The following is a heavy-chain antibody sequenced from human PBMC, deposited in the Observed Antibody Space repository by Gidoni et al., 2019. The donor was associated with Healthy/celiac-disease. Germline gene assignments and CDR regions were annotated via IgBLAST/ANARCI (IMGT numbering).Heavy chain of an antibody. Sequence: QVQLVQSGAEVKKPGSSVKVSCKASGGTFSSYAISWVRQAPGQGLEWMGGIIPIFGTANYAQKFQGRVTITADESTSTAYMELSSLRSEDTAVYYCARGCSGGSCYSLFYYYYYMDVWGKGTTVTVSS. CDR1: GGTFSSYA. D-gene: IGHD2-15*01. V-gene: IGHV1-69*01. CDR2: IIPIFGTA. J-gene: IGHJ6*03. CDR3: ARGCSGGSCYSLFYYYYYMDV.